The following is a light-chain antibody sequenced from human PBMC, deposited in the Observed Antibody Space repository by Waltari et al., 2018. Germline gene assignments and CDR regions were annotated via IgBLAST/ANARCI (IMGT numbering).Light chain of an antibody. CDR2: EIS. CDR3: SSYTTSSAPGV. CDR1: DSAVDAYDF. Sequence: QSALTQPAAVSGSPGQTITITCSGPDSAVDAYDFCSRYQQHPGKAPILLIYEISNRPSGISNRFSASKSGNTASLTISGLQAEDEADYYCSSYTTSSAPGVFGTGTRVTVL. V-gene: IGLV2-14*01. J-gene: IGLJ1*01.